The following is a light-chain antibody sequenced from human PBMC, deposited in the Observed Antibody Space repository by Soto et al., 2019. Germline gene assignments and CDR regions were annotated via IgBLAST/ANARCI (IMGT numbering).Light chain of an antibody. J-gene: IGLJ1*01. CDR3: ASYTNSPALV. Sequence: QSVLTQPASVSGSPGQSTTFSCTGTSSDIGGHNYVSWYQQHPGKAPKLIIYEVTKRPSGVSNRLSGSKSGNTASLTISGLQAEDEADYYCASYTNSPALVFGTGTKVTVL. CDR2: EVT. CDR1: SSDIGGHNY. V-gene: IGLV2-14*01.